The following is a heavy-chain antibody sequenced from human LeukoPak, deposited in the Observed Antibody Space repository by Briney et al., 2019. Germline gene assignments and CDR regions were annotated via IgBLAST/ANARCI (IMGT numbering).Heavy chain of an antibody. D-gene: IGHD6-13*01. J-gene: IGHJ6*02. Sequence: GRSLRLSCAASGFSFDDYAMHWVRQAPGKGLEWVSSIKWNSGSICYADSVKSRFTISRDNAKNSLYLQMNSLRAEDTALYYCAKDRGIAAAGKCGMDVWGQGTSVTVSS. CDR3: AKDRGIAAAGKCGMDV. CDR2: IKWNSGSI. CDR1: GFSFDDYA. V-gene: IGHV3-9*01.